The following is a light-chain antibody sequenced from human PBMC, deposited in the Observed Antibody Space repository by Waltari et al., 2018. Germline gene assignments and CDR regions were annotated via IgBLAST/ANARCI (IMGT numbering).Light chain of an antibody. CDR2: YDH. Sequence: SYVLTQPPSVSVAPGKTARITCGGNNIGSKSVHWYQQKPGQAPVLVIYYDHDRPSGIPEGFAGSNSGNTATLTISRVEAGDEADYYCQVWDSSSDHVVVGGGTKLTVL. V-gene: IGLV3-21*04. CDR3: QVWDSSSDHVV. J-gene: IGLJ2*01. CDR1: NIGSKS.